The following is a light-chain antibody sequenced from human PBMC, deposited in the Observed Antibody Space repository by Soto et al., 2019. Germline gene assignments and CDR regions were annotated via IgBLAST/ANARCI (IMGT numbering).Light chain of an antibody. CDR1: QSVSSSY. Sequence: EIVLTQSPGTLSLSPGERATLSCRASQSVSSSYLAWYQQKPGQAPRLLIYGASNRATGIPARFSGSGSGTDFTLTISSLEPEDFAVYYCQQRSNWHLTFGGGTKVDI. CDR3: QQRSNWHLT. CDR2: GAS. J-gene: IGKJ4*01. V-gene: IGKV3D-20*02.